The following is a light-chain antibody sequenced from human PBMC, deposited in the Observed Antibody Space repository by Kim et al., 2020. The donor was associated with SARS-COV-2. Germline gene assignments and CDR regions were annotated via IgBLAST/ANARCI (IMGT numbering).Light chain of an antibody. J-gene: IGLJ3*02. Sequence: QSVLTQPPSVSGTPGQRVTISCSGSNSNIGSNTVNWYRQLPGTAPKLLILSNDQRPSGVPDRFSGSKSGTSASLAIRGLQSEDETHYYCGAWDDSLNGWVFGGGTQLTVL. CDR1: NSNIGSNT. CDR3: GAWDDSLNGWV. CDR2: SND. V-gene: IGLV1-44*01.